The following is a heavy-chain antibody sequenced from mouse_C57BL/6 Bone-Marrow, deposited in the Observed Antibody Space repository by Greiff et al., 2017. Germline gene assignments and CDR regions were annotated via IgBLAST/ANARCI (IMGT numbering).Heavy chain of an antibody. D-gene: IGHD1-1*01. CDR3: ARDPSYYGSRGLAY. CDR1: GFTFSSYA. J-gene: IGHJ3*01. Sequence: EVMLVESGGGLVKPGGSLKLSCAASGFTFSSYAMSWVRQTPEKRLEWVATISGGGSYTYYPDNVKGRFTISRDNAKNHLYLHMSHLKSEDTAMYYCARDPSYYGSRGLAYWGQGTLVTVSA. V-gene: IGHV5-4*01. CDR2: ISGGGSYT.